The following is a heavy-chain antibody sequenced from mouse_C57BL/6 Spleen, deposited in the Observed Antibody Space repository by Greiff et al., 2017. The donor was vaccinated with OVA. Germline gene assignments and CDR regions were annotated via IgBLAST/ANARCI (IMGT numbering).Heavy chain of an antibody. Sequence: QVQLKQPGAELVMPGASVKLSCKASGYTFTSYWMHWVKQRPGQGLEWIGEIDPSDSYTNYNQKFKGKSTLTVDKSSSTAYMQLSSLTSEDSAVYYCARGAPYGSSQAWFAYWGQGTLVTVSA. J-gene: IGHJ3*01. CDR2: IDPSDSYT. CDR1: GYTFTSYW. V-gene: IGHV1-69*01. D-gene: IGHD1-1*01. CDR3: ARGAPYGSSQAWFAY.